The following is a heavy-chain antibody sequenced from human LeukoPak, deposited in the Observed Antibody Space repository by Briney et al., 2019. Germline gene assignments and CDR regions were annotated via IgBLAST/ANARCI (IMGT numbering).Heavy chain of an antibody. J-gene: IGHJ4*02. Sequence: PGGSLRLSCAVSGFTFSSYSMNWVRQAPGRGLEWVSSISSSSYIYYADSVKGRFTISRDNAKNSLYLQMNSLRAEDTAVYFCARVGALSSSWLLYWGQGTLVTVSS. CDR3: ARVGALSSSWLLY. D-gene: IGHD6-13*01. V-gene: IGHV3-21*01. CDR2: ISSSSYI. CDR1: GFTFSSYS.